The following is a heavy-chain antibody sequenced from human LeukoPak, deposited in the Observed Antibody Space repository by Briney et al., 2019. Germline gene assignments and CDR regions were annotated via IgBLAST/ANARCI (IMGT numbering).Heavy chain of an antibody. J-gene: IGHJ4*02. CDR3: AKDLPDTSGWSRGAFDK. CDR1: GFTFIDYG. D-gene: IGHD6-19*01. Sequence: PGTSLRLSCAASGFTFIDYGMHWVRQAPGKGLEWVAVTAYEGRNKYYADSVKGRFTVSRDDSKSMLYLQMNSLTIGDTAVYYCAKDLPDTSGWSRGAFDKWGQGTLVTVSS. CDR2: TAYEGRNK. V-gene: IGHV3-30*18.